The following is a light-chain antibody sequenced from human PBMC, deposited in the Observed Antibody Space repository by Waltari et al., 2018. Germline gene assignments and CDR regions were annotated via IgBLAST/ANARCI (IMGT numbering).Light chain of an antibody. CDR2: WAS. CDR3: QQSYTAPYT. J-gene: IGKJ2*01. Sequence: DIVMTQSPDSLAVSLGERATNNCKSRQSVLYGSNNKNYLAWYQQRPGQPPKLLIYWASTREYGVPDRFSGSGSGTDFTLTISSLQAEDVAVYYCQQSYTAPYTFGQGTKLGIK. CDR1: QSVLYGSNNKNY. V-gene: IGKV4-1*01.